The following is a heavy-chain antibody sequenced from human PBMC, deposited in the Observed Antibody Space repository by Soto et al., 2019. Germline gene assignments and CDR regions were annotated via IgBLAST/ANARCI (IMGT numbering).Heavy chain of an antibody. Sequence: GGSLRLSCAASGFTFSSTWMHWVRQGPGKGPVWVSRINSDGSTSYADSVKGRFTISRDNGQNTLYLQMTSLRAEDTAVYYCVGDNYYRMEVWGRGTTVTRLL. CDR1: GFTFSSTW. CDR3: VGDNYYRMEV. J-gene: IGHJ6*04. CDR2: INSDGST. V-gene: IGHV3-74*01.